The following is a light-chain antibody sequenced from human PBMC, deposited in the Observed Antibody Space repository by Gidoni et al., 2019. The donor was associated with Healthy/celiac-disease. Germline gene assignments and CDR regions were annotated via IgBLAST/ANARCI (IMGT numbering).Light chain of an antibody. J-gene: IGLJ2*01. CDR2: EVS. CDR1: NSDVGGYNY. CDR3: SSYTSSSTLDVV. V-gene: IGLV2-14*01. Sequence: QSALTQPASVSGSPGQSITIACTGTNSDVGGYNYVSWYKQPPGTAPKLMIYEVSNRPSGGSHRFAGSKSGKTASLTISGLQAEDEANYYCSSYTSSSTLDVVFGGGTTLTVL.